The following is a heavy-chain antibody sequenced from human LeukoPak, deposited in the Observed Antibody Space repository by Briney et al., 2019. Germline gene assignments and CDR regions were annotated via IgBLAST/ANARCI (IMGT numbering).Heavy chain of an antibody. Sequence: GGSLRLSCAASGFTFSTYWMHWVRQAPGKGLVWVSRINPDGSTTTYADSVKGRFTISRDNAKSTLYLQMNSFRAEDTAVYYCARICSGGNCYVDSWGQGTLVTASS. J-gene: IGHJ4*02. CDR1: GFTFSTYW. V-gene: IGHV3-74*01. CDR3: ARICSGGNCYVDS. D-gene: IGHD2-21*01. CDR2: INPDGSTT.